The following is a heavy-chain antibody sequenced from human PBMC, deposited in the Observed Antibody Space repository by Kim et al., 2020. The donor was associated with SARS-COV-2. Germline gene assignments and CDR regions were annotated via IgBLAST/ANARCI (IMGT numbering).Heavy chain of an antibody. D-gene: IGHD3-10*01. CDR1: GGSITTTKWY. CDR2: IHYRGNT. V-gene: IGHV4-39*01. Sequence: SETLSLTCAVSGGSITTTKWYWCGSRHPRGEELGRSGIIHYRGNTYYTPSLKSLITIAVDTYNYQVSMKRCAVTAADTAVYYCGVQDMSGESGAGYW. CDR3: GVQDMSGESGAGY. J-gene: IGHJ4*01.